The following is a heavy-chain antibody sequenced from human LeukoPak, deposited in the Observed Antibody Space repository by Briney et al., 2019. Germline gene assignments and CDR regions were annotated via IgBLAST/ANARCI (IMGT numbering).Heavy chain of an antibody. Sequence: ASVKVSCKASGYTFTSYGISWVRQAPGQGLEWMGWISAYNGNTNYAQKLQGRVTMTTDTSTSTAYMELRSLRSDDTAVYYCATPDSRYSGTLGYYYGMDVWGQGTTVTVSS. V-gene: IGHV1-18*01. CDR2: ISAYNGNT. CDR3: ATPDSRYSGTLGYYYGMDV. CDR1: GYTFTSYG. D-gene: IGHD1-26*01. J-gene: IGHJ6*02.